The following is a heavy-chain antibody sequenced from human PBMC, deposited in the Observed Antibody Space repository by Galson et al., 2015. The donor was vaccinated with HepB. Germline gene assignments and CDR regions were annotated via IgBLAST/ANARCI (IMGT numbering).Heavy chain of an antibody. J-gene: IGHJ4*02. Sequence: ETLSLTCTVSGAITSSTYYWAWIRQPPGKGLEWIGGMLYSGLTYYNPSLRSRVTISVDTSKNQFSLNLSSVTAADTATYYCARAGHASRVFYHDNWGQGALVTVSS. V-gene: IGHV4-39*07. CDR3: ARAGHASRVFYHDN. CDR2: MLYSGLT. D-gene: IGHD2-2*01. CDR1: GAITSSTYY.